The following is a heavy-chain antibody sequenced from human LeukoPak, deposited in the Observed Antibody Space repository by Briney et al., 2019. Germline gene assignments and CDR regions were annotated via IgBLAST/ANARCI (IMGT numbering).Heavy chain of an antibody. Sequence: ASVKVSCKASGYTFTGYCMHWVRQAPGQGLEWMGWINPKSAGTNYAQKFQGRVTMTRDTSISTTYMELSRLRSDDTAVYYCARDLGISGWYAPPLGYFDYWGQGTLVTVSS. V-gene: IGHV1-2*02. CDR3: ARDLGISGWYAPPLGYFDY. D-gene: IGHD6-19*01. J-gene: IGHJ4*02. CDR2: INPKSAGT. CDR1: GYTFTGYC.